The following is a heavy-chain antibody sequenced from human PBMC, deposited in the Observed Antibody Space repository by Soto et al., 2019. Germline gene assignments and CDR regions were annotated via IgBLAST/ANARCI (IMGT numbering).Heavy chain of an antibody. CDR1: GYTFTGYY. V-gene: IGHV1-2*02. D-gene: IGHD2-2*02. Sequence: ASVNVSCKASGYTFTGYYMHWVRQAPGQRLGWMGWSNPNSGGTNYAQKFQGRVTMTRDTSISTAYMELSRLRSDDTAVYYCARAGYCSSTSCYRDYYYYGMDVWGQGTTVTVSS. CDR2: SNPNSGGT. CDR3: ARAGYCSSTSCYRDYYYYGMDV. J-gene: IGHJ6*02.